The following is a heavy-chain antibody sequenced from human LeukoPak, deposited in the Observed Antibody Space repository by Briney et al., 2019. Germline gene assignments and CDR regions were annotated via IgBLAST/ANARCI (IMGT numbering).Heavy chain of an antibody. CDR3: ACYCNSGSICSLRDC. CDR1: GFTFSIYA. D-gene: IGHD2-15*01. CDR2: ISGSGGRI. V-gene: IGHV3-23*01. J-gene: IGHJ4*02. Sequence: GGSLRLSCAASGFTFSIYAMKWVRQAPGKGLEWVSAISGSGGRIHHADSVKGRFSISRDNFQNTLYLQMNSLRVDDTAIYYCACYCNSGSICSLRDCWGQGTLVTVSS.